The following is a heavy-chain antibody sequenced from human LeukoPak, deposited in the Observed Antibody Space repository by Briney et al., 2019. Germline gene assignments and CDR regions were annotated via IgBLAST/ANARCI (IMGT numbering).Heavy chain of an antibody. J-gene: IGHJ6*02. V-gene: IGHV4-34*01. CDR1: GGSFSGYY. D-gene: IGHD6-19*01. Sequence: SETLSLTCAVYGGSFSGYYWSWIRQPPGKGLEWIGEINHSGSTNYNPSLKSRVTISVDTSKNQFSLKLSSVTAADTAVYYRARRQPGIAVAGYYYGMDVWGQGTTVTVSS. CDR3: ARRQPGIAVAGYYYGMDV. CDR2: INHSGST.